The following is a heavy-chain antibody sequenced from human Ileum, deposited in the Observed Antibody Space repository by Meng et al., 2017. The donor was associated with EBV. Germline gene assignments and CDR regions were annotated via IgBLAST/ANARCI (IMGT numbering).Heavy chain of an antibody. J-gene: IGHJ4*02. CDR3: VRTLERGDY. CDR2: MNPKTGTA. V-gene: IGHV1-8*01. CDR1: GYTFTNYD. Sequence: QVQLVQCGAEVRKPGAPVKVSCKSSGYTFTNYDISWVRQATGQGLEWMGWMNPKTGTAHYAQKFQGGVSMTRDTSITTAYMELSSLTSEDTAVYYCVRTLERGDYWGQGTLVTVSS. D-gene: IGHD5-24*01.